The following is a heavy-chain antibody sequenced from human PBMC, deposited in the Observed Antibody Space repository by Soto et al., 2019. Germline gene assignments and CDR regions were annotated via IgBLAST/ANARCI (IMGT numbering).Heavy chain of an antibody. Sequence: GGSLRLACAASGFTFSSYSMNWVRQAPGKGLEWVSSISRTSNYIYYTDSVKGRFTISRDNAKNSIYLQMNSLRAEDTATYYCASGVFGLVSPVIGGYWGQGTLVTVSS. CDR1: GFTFSSYS. CDR3: ASGVFGLVSPVIGGY. CDR2: ISRTSNYI. D-gene: IGHD3-3*01. J-gene: IGHJ4*02. V-gene: IGHV3-21*01.